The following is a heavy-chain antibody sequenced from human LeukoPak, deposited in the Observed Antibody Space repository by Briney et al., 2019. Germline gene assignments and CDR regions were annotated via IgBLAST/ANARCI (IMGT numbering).Heavy chain of an antibody. V-gene: IGHV1-69*04. CDR3: ASTGGGDGAYDI. J-gene: IGHJ3*02. Sequence: SVKVSCKASGDTFSTYAIIWGRQAPGQGLEWMGRTIPLLDKSNYAQKFQGRVTIIADKSTSTTYMELSSLTSEDTAVYYCASTGGGDGAYDIWGQGTVVTVSS. CDR1: GDTFSTYA. CDR2: TIPLLDKS. D-gene: IGHD1-26*01.